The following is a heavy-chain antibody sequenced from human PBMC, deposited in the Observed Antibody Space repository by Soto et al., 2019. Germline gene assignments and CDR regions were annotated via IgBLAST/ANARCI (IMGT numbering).Heavy chain of an antibody. D-gene: IGHD1-26*01. Sequence: ASVKVSCKASGYTFTSYGISWVRQAPGQGLERMGWISAYNGNTNYAQKLRGRVTMTTDTSTSTAYMELRSLRSDDTAVYYCARDPIEWELFVFDYWGQGTLVTVS. CDR1: GYTFTSYG. V-gene: IGHV1-18*01. CDR2: ISAYNGNT. J-gene: IGHJ4*02. CDR3: ARDPIEWELFVFDY.